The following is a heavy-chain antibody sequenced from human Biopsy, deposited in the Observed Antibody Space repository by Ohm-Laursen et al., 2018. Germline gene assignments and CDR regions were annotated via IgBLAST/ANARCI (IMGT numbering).Heavy chain of an antibody. D-gene: IGHD2-15*01. J-gene: IGHJ4*02. Sequence: SETLSLTWAVYGESFNGYYWSWIRQTPGKGLEWIGEINHSGRTNYNPPLKSRVTISVDTSKNQFSLKLSSATAADTAVFYCARHGSQGYCTGGSCVDYWGQGALVTVSS. V-gene: IGHV4-34*01. CDR1: GESFNGYY. CDR2: INHSGRT. CDR3: ARHGSQGYCTGGSCVDY.